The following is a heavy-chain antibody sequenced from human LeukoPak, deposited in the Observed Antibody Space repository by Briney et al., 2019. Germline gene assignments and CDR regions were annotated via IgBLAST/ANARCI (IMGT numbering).Heavy chain of an antibody. CDR3: SWETTTTMLHH. Sequence: PGGSLRLSCAASGFPFSDAWMSWVRQAPGKGLEWVGRIKSRGNGGTTDYAEAVKGRLTISRDDSKATVYLQLNSLKTEDTGMYYCSWETTTTMLHHWGQGTLVTVSP. CDR2: IKSRGNGGTT. V-gene: IGHV3-15*01. J-gene: IGHJ5*02. CDR1: GFPFSDAW. D-gene: IGHD4-11*01.